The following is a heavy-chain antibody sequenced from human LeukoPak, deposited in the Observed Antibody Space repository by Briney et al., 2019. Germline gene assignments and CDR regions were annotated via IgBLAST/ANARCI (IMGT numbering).Heavy chain of an antibody. CDR3: AREGLWFGGYDY. CDR2: MNPNSGQT. CDR1: GYTFTSYD. J-gene: IGHJ4*02. V-gene: IGHV1-8*01. Sequence: ASVKVSCKASGYTFTSYDINWVRQATGQGLEWMGWMNPNSGQTGYAQKFQGRVTMTRNTSISTAYMELSSLRSEDTAVYYCAREGLWFGGYDYWGQGTLVTVSS. D-gene: IGHD3-10*01.